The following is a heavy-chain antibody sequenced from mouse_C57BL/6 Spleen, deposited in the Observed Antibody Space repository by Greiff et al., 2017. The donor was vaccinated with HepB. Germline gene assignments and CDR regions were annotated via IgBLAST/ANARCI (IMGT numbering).Heavy chain of an antibody. J-gene: IGHJ2*01. CDR3: ARDKNYGTHFDY. Sequence: EVQLVESGGGLVKPGGSLKLSCAASGFTFSSYAMSWVRQTPEKRLEWVATISDGGSYTYYPDNVKGRFTISRANAKNNLYLQMSHLKSEDTAMYYYARDKNYGTHFDYWGQGTTLTVSS. V-gene: IGHV5-4*01. CDR1: GFTFSSYA. CDR2: ISDGGSYT. D-gene: IGHD1-1*01.